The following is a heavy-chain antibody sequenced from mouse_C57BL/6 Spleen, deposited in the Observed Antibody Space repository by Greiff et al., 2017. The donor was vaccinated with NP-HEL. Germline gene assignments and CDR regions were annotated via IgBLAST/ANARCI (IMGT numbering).Heavy chain of an antibody. CDR3: ARFPDGSSPSFDV. CDR2: IDPSDSYT. CDR1: GYTFTSYW. V-gene: IGHV1-69*01. D-gene: IGHD1-1*01. Sequence: QVQLQQPGAELVMPGASVKLSCKASGYTFTSYWMHWVKQRPGQGLEWIGEIDPSDSYTNYNQKFKGKSTLTVDKSSSTAYMQLSSLTSEDYAVYYCARFPDGSSPSFDVWGTGTTVTVSS. J-gene: IGHJ1*03.